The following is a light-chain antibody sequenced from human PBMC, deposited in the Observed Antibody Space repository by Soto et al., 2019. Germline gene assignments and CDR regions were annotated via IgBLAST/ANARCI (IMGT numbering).Light chain of an antibody. J-gene: IGKJ5*01. CDR1: QDIRGA. CDR2: DVS. V-gene: IGKV1-13*02. Sequence: AIQVTQSPSSLSASVGDRVTITCRASQDIRGALAWYQQKPGKAPKLLIYDVSTLENEVPSRFSGSSSGTQFTLTISSLQPEDFGTYYCQQFHSYPITFGHGTRLEIK. CDR3: QQFHSYPIT.